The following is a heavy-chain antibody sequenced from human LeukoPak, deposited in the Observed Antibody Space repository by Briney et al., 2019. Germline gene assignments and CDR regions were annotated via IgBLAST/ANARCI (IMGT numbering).Heavy chain of an antibody. CDR3: ARGYCSAGDCYELDY. CDR1: GYTFTRFY. D-gene: IGHD2-15*01. V-gene: IGHV1-2*02. CDR2: INPKNGGT. Sequence: ASVKVSCKASGYTFTRFYMQWVRQAPGQRLEWIGWINPKNGGTNCAQKFHGRVTMTGDTSISTAYMDLSRLTSDDTAVYYCARGYCSAGDCYELDYWGQGTLVTVSS. J-gene: IGHJ4*02.